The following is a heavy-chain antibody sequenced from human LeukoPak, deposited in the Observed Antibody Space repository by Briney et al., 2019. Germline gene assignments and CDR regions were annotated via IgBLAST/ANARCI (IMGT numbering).Heavy chain of an antibody. CDR2: MNPNSGNT. D-gene: IGHD2-2*02. CDR1: GYTFTSYD. Sequence: ASVKVSCKASGYTFTSYDINWVRKAPGQGLEWMGSMNPNSGNTGYAQKFQGRVTKTRNTSVSTAYMELSSLRSEDTAVYYCARGCRGTEPRIVVPAAIRRDYYYYMAIWGKGTTVTVSS. V-gene: IGHV1-8*01. CDR3: ARGCRGTEPRIVVPAAIRRDYYYYMAI. J-gene: IGHJ6*03.